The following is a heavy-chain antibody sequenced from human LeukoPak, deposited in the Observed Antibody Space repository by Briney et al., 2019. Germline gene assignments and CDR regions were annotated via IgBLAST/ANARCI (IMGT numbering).Heavy chain of an antibody. CDR1: GFTFSSYA. CDR2: ISGSGGST. V-gene: IGHV3-23*01. D-gene: IGHD5-24*01. CDR3: AKGNGYNYDGPFDY. Sequence: GGSLRLSCAASGFTFSSYALSWVRQAPGKGLEWVSGISGSGGSTYYADSVTGRFTISRDNSKNTLYLQMNSLRAEETAVYSCAKGNGYNYDGPFDYWGQGTLVTVSS. J-gene: IGHJ4*02.